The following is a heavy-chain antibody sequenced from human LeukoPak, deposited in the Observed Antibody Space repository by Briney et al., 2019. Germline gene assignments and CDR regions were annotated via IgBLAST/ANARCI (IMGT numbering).Heavy chain of an antibody. CDR2: IIPIFGTA. D-gene: IGHD5-18*01. Sequence: SVKVSCKASGGTFSSYAISWVRQAPGQGLEWMGRIIPIFGTANYAQKFQGKVTITTDESTSTAYMELSSLRSEDTAVYYCASTWIQLWFSTHYYMDVWGKGTTVTVSS. V-gene: IGHV1-69*05. CDR1: GGTFSSYA. J-gene: IGHJ6*03. CDR3: ASTWIQLWFSTHYYMDV.